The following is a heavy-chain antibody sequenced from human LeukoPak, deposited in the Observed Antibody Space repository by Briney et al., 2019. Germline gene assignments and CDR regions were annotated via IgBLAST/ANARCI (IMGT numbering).Heavy chain of an antibody. V-gene: IGHV4-34*01. D-gene: IGHD3-3*01. Sequence: PSETLSLTCAVYGGSFSGYYWSWIRQPPGKGLEWIGEINHSGGTNHNPSLKSRGTISVDTSKKKFSLKLSSVTAADTAVYYCARWGRITIFGVVIKTYNWFDPWGQGTLVTVSS. CDR2: INHSGGT. CDR1: GGSFSGYY. J-gene: IGHJ5*02. CDR3: ARWGRITIFGVVIKTYNWFDP.